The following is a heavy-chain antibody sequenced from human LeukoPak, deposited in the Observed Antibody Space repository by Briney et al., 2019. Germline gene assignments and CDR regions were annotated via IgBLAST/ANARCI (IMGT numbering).Heavy chain of an antibody. Sequence: SETLTLTCRVSGDSFNSTSYYWGWIRQPPGKGLVWIGNIYYSGTASSKPSLKSRVTISVATPKNQFSRRRSSVTAADTAVYYCARDRANLVSHDFDIWGQGTVVTVSS. CDR2: IYYSGTA. J-gene: IGHJ3*02. D-gene: IGHD3-9*01. V-gene: IGHV4-39*07. CDR3: ARDRANLVSHDFDI. CDR1: GDSFNSTSYY.